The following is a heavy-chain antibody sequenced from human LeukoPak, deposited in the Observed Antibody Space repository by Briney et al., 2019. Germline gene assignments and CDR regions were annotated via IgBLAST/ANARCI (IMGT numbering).Heavy chain of an antibody. V-gene: IGHV3-48*03. Sequence: AGGSLRLSCAASGFTFSAYEMNWVRQAPGKGLEWVSSISATGSSIYYADSVKGRFSISRDNTKNSLFLQMNSLRAEDTAVYYCAREDSSSLDYWGQGALVTVSS. J-gene: IGHJ4*02. CDR3: AREDSSSLDY. D-gene: IGHD6-13*01. CDR1: GFTFSAYE. CDR2: ISATGSSI.